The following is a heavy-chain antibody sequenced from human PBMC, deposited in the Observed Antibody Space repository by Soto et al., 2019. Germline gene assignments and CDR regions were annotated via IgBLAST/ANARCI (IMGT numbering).Heavy chain of an antibody. CDR2: IKEDGSVK. J-gene: IGHJ4*02. CDR3: ARIGYGSSSNDF. V-gene: IGHV3-7*01. CDR1: GFNFRNYW. D-gene: IGHD2-2*03. Sequence: EVQLVESGGDLVQSGGSLRLSCAASGFNFRNYWMTWVRQAPGKGLEWVANIKEDGSVKYYVDSVKGRFTISRENAKNSVDLQMNSLRVEDAAVYYCARIGYGSSSNDFWGQGTLVTVSS.